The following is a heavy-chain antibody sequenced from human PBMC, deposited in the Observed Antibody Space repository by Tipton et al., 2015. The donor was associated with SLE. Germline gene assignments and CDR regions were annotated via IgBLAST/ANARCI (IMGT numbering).Heavy chain of an antibody. CDR1: GFTFSSYW. D-gene: IGHD3-16*01. CDR3: ARGRGGEFLDY. J-gene: IGHJ4*02. V-gene: IGHV3-74*01. Sequence: GSLRLSCAASGFTFSSYWMHWVRQAPGKGLVWVSRIFSDGSRTTYADSVQGRFTISRDNSKNTVSLQMNSLRVEDTAVYFCARGRGGEFLDYWGQGTLVTVSS. CDR2: IFSDGSRT.